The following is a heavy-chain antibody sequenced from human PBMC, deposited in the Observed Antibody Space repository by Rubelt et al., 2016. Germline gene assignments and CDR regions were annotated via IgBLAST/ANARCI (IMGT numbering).Heavy chain of an antibody. CDR2: INPSKRAA. Sequence: QVQLVQSGAEVKKPGASVKVSCKASGYTFTSYYMHWVRQAPGQGLEWMGIINPSKRAAGYAPKFKGRVTMTRDTSTNTVYMELSRLTSEDTAVYYCATEGPAQYYFDRWGQGAQVIVSS. D-gene: IGHD2-2*01. J-gene: IGHJ4*02. V-gene: IGHV1-46*01. CDR3: ATEGPAQYYFDR. CDR1: GYTFTSYY.